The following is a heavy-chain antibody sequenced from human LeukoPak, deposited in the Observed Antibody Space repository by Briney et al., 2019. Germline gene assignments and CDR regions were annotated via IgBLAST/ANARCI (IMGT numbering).Heavy chain of an antibody. V-gene: IGHV3-23*01. CDR1: GFTFSSYA. D-gene: IGHD1-26*01. Sequence: QPGGSLRLSCAASGFTFSSYAMSWVRQAPGKGLEWVSAISGSGGSTYYADSVKGRFTISRDNSKNTLYLQMNSLRAEDTAVYYCARNSGSYFRSYYFDYWGQGTLVTVSS. J-gene: IGHJ4*02. CDR3: ARNSGSYFRSYYFDY. CDR2: ISGSGGST.